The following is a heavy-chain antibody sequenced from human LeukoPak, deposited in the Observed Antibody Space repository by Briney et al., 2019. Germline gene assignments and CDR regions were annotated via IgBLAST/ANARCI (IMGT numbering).Heavy chain of an antibody. D-gene: IGHD2-2*01. CDR2: IRYDGSNK. CDR1: GFTFSSYG. CDR3: AKGDQLLYAFDI. J-gene: IGHJ3*02. Sequence: GGSLRLSCAASGFTFSSYGVHWVRQAPGKGLEWVAFIRYDGSNKYYADSVKGRFTISRDNSKNTLYLQMNSLRAKDTAVYYCAKGDQLLYAFDIWGQGTMVTVSS. V-gene: IGHV3-30*02.